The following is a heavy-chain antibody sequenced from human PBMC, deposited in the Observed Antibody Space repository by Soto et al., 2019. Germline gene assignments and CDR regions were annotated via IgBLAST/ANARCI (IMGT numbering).Heavy chain of an antibody. V-gene: IGHV1-18*01. D-gene: IGHD7-27*01. CDR3: ARQKLGQGMGGGTRGNY. CDR1: GYTFSSYG. Sequence: QVQLVQSGAEVKKPGASVKVSCKASGYTFSSYGISWVRQAPGQGLEWMGWISAYNGNTNYAQKLQGRVTMTTDTSTGTAYMELRSLRSDDTAVYYCARQKLGQGMGGGTRGNYWGQGTLVTVSS. CDR2: ISAYNGNT. J-gene: IGHJ4*02.